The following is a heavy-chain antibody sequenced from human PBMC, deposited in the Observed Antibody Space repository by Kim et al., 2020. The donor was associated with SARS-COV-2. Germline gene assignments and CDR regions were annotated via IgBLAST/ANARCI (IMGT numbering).Heavy chain of an antibody. D-gene: IGHD3-22*01. CDR2: IRDSSSI. J-gene: IGHJ6*02. CDR3: ARGDMRVVSWSTQHYGMDV. V-gene: IGHV3-48*02. Sequence: GGSLRLSCAASGFSFSSYRMNWVRQAPGKGLEWVAYIRDSSSIYYADSVKGRFTISRDNAQNSLYLQMNSLRDEDTALYYCARGDMRVVSWSTQHYGMDVWGQGTTVTVSS. CDR1: GFSFSSYR.